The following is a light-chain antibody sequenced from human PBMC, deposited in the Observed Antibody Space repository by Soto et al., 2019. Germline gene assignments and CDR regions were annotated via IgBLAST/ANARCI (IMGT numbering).Light chain of an antibody. CDR1: QTISSW. CDR2: KAS. J-gene: IGKJ1*01. CDR3: QHYNSYSEA. V-gene: IGKV1-5*03. Sequence: IQMTQSPSTLSGSLGDRVTIPCRASQTISSWLAWYQQKPGKAPKLLIYKASTLKSGVPSRFRGSGSGTEFTLTISSLQPDDFETDYCQHYNSYSEAFGQGTKVDIK.